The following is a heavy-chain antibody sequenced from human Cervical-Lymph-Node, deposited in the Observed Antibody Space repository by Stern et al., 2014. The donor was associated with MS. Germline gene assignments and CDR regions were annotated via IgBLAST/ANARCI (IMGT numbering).Heavy chain of an antibody. CDR3: ARELSGMYGMDV. D-gene: IGHD1-1*01. Sequence: QLQLQESGPGLVKPSQTLSLTCTVSGGSINNGDYYWSWVRQHPGNGLEWLGYIYYSGAHYYNPSLKGRLTISVDTSKRHFSLKLTSVTAADTAVYYCARELSGMYGMDVWGQGTTVTVSS. CDR1: GGSINNGDYY. CDR2: IYYSGAH. J-gene: IGHJ6*02. V-gene: IGHV4-31*03.